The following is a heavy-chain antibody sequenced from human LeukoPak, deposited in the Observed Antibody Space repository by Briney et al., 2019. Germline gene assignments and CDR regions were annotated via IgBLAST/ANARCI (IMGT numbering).Heavy chain of an antibody. D-gene: IGHD2-15*01. Sequence: GGPLRLSCAASGFTFSSYDMSWVRQAPGKGLEWVSGISGTGGSTYNADSVKGRFTVSRDKSKNTLYLQMNSLRAEDTAVYYCARAPGLLTVDYWGQGTLVTASS. CDR2: ISGTGGST. J-gene: IGHJ4*02. CDR3: ARAPGLLTVDY. CDR1: GFTFSSYD. V-gene: IGHV3-23*01.